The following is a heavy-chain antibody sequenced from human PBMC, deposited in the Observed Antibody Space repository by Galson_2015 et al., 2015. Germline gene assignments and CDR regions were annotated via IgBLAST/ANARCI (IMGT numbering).Heavy chain of an antibody. CDR2: LNWNGGST. V-gene: IGHV3-20*01. D-gene: IGHD3-3*01. CDR1: GFTFDDYA. Sequence: SLRLSCAASGFTFDDYAMSWVRQAPGKGLEFVSGLNWNGGSTSYADSLKGRFTISRDNAKNSLYLQMNSLRAEDTALYHCARVGVWSGSPFYFDYWGQGTLVTVSS. J-gene: IGHJ4*02. CDR3: ARVGVWSGSPFYFDY.